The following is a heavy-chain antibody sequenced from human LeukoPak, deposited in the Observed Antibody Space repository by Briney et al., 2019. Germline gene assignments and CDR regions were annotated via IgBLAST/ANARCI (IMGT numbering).Heavy chain of an antibody. CDR3: AKGFSYDSALDY. CDR2: IRYDGINK. V-gene: IGHV3-30*02. D-gene: IGHD3-22*01. J-gene: IGHJ4*02. CDR1: GFTFSNYG. Sequence: GGSLRLSCAASGFTFSNYGMHWVRQAPGKGLEWVAFIRYDGINKYYADSVKGRFTISRDNSQNTLYLQMNSLRAEDTAVYYCAKGFSYDSALDYWGQGTLVTVSS.